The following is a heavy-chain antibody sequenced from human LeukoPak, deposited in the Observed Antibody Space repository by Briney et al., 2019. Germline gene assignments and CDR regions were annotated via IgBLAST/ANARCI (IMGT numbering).Heavy chain of an antibody. CDR3: AREVGGCTNGVCYTPFSYYYYYGMDV. CDR1: GYTFTSYG. Sequence: ASVKVSCKASGYTFTSYGISWVRQAPVQGLEWMGWISSYNGNTNYAQKLQGRVTMTTDTSTSTAYMELRSLRSDDTAVYYCAREVGGCTNGVCYTPFSYYYYYGMDVWGQGTTVTVSS. CDR2: ISSYNGNT. J-gene: IGHJ6*02. D-gene: IGHD2-8*01. V-gene: IGHV1-18*01.